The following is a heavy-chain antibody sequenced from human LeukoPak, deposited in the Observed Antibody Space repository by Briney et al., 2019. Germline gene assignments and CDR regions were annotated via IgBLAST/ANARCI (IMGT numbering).Heavy chain of an antibody. J-gene: IGHJ6*04. CDR1: GDSVTTKY. CDR2: VHYSGAI. CDR3: ARLMPMVLSGQRYFYHPLDV. D-gene: IGHD3-9*01. Sequence: SETLSLTCIVSGDSVTTKYWAWVRQPPGMPLEYVGYVHYSGAIDYSASLKSRLTISMDTSRNMFSLRLSSVTAADTAVYYCARLMPMVLSGQRYFYHPLDVWGRGTTVTVSS. V-gene: IGHV4-59*08.